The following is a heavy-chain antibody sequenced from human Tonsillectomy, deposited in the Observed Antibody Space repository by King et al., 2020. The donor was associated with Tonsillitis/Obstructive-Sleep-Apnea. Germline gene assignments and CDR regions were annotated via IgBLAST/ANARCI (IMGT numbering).Heavy chain of an antibody. V-gene: IGHV1-18*01. CDR3: ARPCGVIPAAFAT. Sequence: QLVQSGAEVKKPGASVKVSCKASGYTFPSYDIYWVRQAPGQGLEWMGWISVYNGNTKYAQNLQGRVTMNTETSKSTVYMELSSLRTDDTSVYYCARPCGVIPAAFATGGQGT. J-gene: IGHJ3*02. CDR1: GYTFPSYD. CDR2: ISVYNGNT. D-gene: IGHD3-16*02.